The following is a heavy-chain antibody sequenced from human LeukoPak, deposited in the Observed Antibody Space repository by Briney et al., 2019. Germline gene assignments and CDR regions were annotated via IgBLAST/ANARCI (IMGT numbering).Heavy chain of an antibody. CDR3: ARDGGYDSTPVLDV. CDR2: IYYSGST. CDR1: GGSISSYY. J-gene: IGHJ6*02. D-gene: IGHD5-12*01. V-gene: IGHV4-59*01. Sequence: SETLSLTCTVSGGSISSYYWSWIRQPPGKGLEWIGYIYYSGSTNYNPSLKSRVTISVDTSKNQFSLKLSSVIAADTAVYYCARDGGYDSTPVLDVWGQGSTVTVSS.